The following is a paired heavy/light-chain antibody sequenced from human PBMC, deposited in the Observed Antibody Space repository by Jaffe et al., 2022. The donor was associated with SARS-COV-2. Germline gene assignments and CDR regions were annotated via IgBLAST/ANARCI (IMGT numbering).Heavy chain of an antibody. V-gene: IGHV1-2*04. J-gene: IGHJ6*02. CDR1: GYTFTGYY. CDR2: INPNSGGT. CDR3: ARERWGGYSSSWTPRDYGMDV. Sequence: QVQLVQSGAEVKKPGASVKVSCKASGYTFTGYYMHWVRQAPGQGLEWMGWINPNSGGTNYAQKFQGWVTMTRDTSISTAYMELSRLRSDDTAVYYCARERWGGYSSSWTPRDYGMDVWGQGTTVTVSS. D-gene: IGHD6-13*01.
Light chain of an antibody. J-gene: IGKJ2*01. CDR3: QQRSNWPPGFYT. CDR1: QSVSSY. V-gene: IGKV3-11*01. CDR2: DAS. Sequence: EIVLTQSPATLSLSPGERATLSCRASQSVSSYLAWYQQKPGQAPRLLIYDASNRATGIPARFSGSGSGTDFTLTISSLEPEDFAVYYCQQRSNWPPGFYTFGQGTKLEIK.